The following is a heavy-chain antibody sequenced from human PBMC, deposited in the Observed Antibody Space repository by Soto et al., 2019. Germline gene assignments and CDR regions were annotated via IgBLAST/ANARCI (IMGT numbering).Heavy chain of an antibody. CDR1: GVTFSSYG. Sequence: ESGGGVVQPGGSLRLSCAASGVTFSSYGVHRVRQAPGKGLEWVAVISNDGIKKNYGESAKGRFTISRDNSKNTLYLQMNSLRTEDTAVYYCAKSPQWVAKGGMDVWGQGTTVTVSS. J-gene: IGHJ6*02. D-gene: IGHD1-26*01. CDR3: AKSPQWVAKGGMDV. V-gene: IGHV3-30*18. CDR2: ISNDGIKK.